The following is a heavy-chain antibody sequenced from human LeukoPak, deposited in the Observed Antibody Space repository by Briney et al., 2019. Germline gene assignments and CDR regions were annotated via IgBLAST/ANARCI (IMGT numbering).Heavy chain of an antibody. D-gene: IGHD4-17*01. V-gene: IGHV1-69*01. CDR1: GGTFSSYA. Sequence: SVKVSCKASGGTFSSYAISWVRQAPGQGLEWMGGIIPIFGTANYAQKFQGRVTITADESTSTAYMELSSLRSEDTAVYYCASLRNDYGQPYYYYGMDVWGQGTTVTVSS. J-gene: IGHJ6*02. CDR3: ASLRNDYGQPYYYYGMDV. CDR2: IIPIFGTA.